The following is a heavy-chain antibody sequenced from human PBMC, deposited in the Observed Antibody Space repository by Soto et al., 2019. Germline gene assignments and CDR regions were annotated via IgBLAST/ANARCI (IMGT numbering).Heavy chain of an antibody. Sequence: EVQLVESGGGLVQPGGSLKLSCAASGFTFSDSPMHWVRQASGKGLEWVGRIRNKADSYATAYAASVKGRFTISRDDSKNTAYLQMNSLKTEDTAVYYCSSLVEWEPLEEYWGQGTLVSVSS. D-gene: IGHD1-26*01. CDR2: IRNKADSYAT. CDR1: GFTFSDSP. CDR3: SSLVEWEPLEEY. J-gene: IGHJ4*02. V-gene: IGHV3-73*01.